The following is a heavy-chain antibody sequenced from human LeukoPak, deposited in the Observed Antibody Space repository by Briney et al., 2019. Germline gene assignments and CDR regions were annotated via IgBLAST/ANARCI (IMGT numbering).Heavy chain of an antibody. V-gene: IGHV1-24*01. CDR2: FDPEEGET. Sequence: ASVKVSCKVPGYTLTELSMHWVRQAPGKGLEWMGGFDPEEGETIYAQKFQGRVTMTEDTSTDTAYMELRSLRSEDTAVYYCATDLAPTTVYGMDVWGQGTTVTVSS. J-gene: IGHJ6*02. D-gene: IGHD3-3*02. CDR1: GYTLTELS. CDR3: ATDLAPTTVYGMDV.